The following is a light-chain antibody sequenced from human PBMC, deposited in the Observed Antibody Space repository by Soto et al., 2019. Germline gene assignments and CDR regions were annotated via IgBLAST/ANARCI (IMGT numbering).Light chain of an antibody. CDR3: ATWDDSLDGYV. J-gene: IGLJ1*01. CDR2: SHN. CDR1: SSNIGSNT. Sequence: QAVVTQPPAASGTPGQRVTISCSASSSNIGSNTVNWYQQLPGTAPKLLIYSHNQRPSGVPDRFSVSKSGTSASLAISGLQSEDEADYYCATWDDSLDGYVFGTGTKLTVL. V-gene: IGLV1-44*01.